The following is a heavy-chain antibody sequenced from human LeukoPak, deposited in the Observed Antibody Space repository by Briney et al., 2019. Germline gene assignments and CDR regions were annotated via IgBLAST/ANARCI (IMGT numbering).Heavy chain of an antibody. J-gene: IGHJ4*02. CDR3: ARDDPWNPGYFDC. CDR2: IYYSGST. V-gene: IGHV4-59*01. CDR1: GGSISSYY. Sequence: SETLSLTCTVSGGSISSYYWSWIRQPPGKGLERIGYIYYSGSTNYNPSLKSRVTISVDTSKNQFSLKLSSVTAADTAVYYCARDDPWNPGYFDCWGQGTLVTVSS. D-gene: IGHD1-1*01.